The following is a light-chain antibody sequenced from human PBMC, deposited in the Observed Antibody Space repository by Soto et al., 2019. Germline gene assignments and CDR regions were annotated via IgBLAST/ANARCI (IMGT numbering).Light chain of an antibody. Sequence: DIQMTQSPSSLSASVADRYTITCQASQDISNYLNWYQQKPGKAPKLLIYDASNLETGVPSRFSGSGSGTDFTFTISSLQPEDIATYYCLQYDNLPPFAQGTRLEI. CDR1: QDISNY. J-gene: IGKJ5*01. CDR2: DAS. V-gene: IGKV1-33*01. CDR3: LQYDNLPP.